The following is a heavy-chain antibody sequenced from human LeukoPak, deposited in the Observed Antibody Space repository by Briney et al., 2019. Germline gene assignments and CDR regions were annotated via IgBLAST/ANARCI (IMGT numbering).Heavy chain of an antibody. CDR2: IKQDGSEK. V-gene: IGHV3-7*01. Sequence: GGSPRLSCAASGFTFSSYWMSWVRQAPAKGLEWVANIKQDGSEKYYVDSVEGRFTISRDNAKNSLYLQMNSLRAEDTAVYYCARGVDTFDYWGQGTLVTVSS. J-gene: IGHJ4*02. CDR1: GFTFSSYW. D-gene: IGHD5-18*01. CDR3: ARGVDTFDY.